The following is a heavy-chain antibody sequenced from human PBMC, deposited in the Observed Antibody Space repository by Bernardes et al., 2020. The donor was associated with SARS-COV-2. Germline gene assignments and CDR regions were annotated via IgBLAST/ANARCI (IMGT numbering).Heavy chain of an antibody. Sequence: SFPTLVKPTQTLTLTCTFSGFSLSTSGMCVGWIRQPPGKALEWLALIDWDDDKFYSTFLKTRLTISKDTSKNQVVLTMINMDPVDTATYYCVRLAHDFWRADYCGGDYWGQGTLVTVSS. CDR1: GFSLSTSGMC. V-gene: IGHV2-70*13. CDR2: IDWDDDK. D-gene: IGHD3-3*01. J-gene: IGHJ4*02. CDR3: VRLAHDFWRADYCGGDY.